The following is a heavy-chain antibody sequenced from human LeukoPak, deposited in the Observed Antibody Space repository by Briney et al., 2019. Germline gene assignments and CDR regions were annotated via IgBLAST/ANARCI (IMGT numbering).Heavy chain of an antibody. V-gene: IGHV3-7*01. CDR3: GVGSGYYSDY. CDR2: IKQDGSEK. Sequence: PGGSLRLSCAASGFTFSSYWMSWVRQAPGKGLEWVANIKQDGSEKYYVDSVKGRFTISRDNAKNSLYLQMNSLRAEDTAVNYCGVGSGYYSDYWGQGTLVTVSS. CDR1: GFTFSSYW. J-gene: IGHJ4*02. D-gene: IGHD3-22*01.